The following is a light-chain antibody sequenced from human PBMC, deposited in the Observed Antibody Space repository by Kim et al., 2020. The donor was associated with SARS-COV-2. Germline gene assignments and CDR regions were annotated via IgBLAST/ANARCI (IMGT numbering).Light chain of an antibody. CDR1: SGHSSYA. CDR3: QTWGTGIRV. V-gene: IGLV4-69*01. CDR2: LNSDGSH. Sequence: ASVKLTCTLSSGHSSYAIAWHQQQPKKGPRYLMKLNSDGSHSKGDGIPDRFSGASSGAERYLTISSLQSEDEADYYCQTWGTGIRVFGGGTKLTVL. J-gene: IGLJ3*02.